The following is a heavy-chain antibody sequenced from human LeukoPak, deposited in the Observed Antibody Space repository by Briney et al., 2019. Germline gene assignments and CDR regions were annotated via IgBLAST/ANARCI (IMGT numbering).Heavy chain of an antibody. J-gene: IGHJ4*02. CDR3: ARDYYDSSGYPHFDY. CDR2: IYYSGST. V-gene: IGHV4-31*03. CDR1: GGSISSGGYY. Sequence: SETLSLTCTVSGGSISSGGYYWSWIRQHPGKGLEWIGYIYYSGSTYYNPSLKSRVTISVDTSKNQFPLKLSSVTAADTAVYYCARDYYDSSGYPHFDYWGQGTLVTVSS. D-gene: IGHD3-22*01.